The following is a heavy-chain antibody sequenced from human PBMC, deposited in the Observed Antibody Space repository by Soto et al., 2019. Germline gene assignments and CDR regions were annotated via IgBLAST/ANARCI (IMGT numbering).Heavy chain of an antibody. J-gene: IGHJ6*03. V-gene: IGHV4-59*01. CDR1: GGSISSYY. D-gene: IGHD2-2*01. CDR3: ARVASHPHYYYYYMDV. CDR2: IYYSGST. Sequence: PSETLSLTCTVSGGSISSYYWSWIRQPPGKGLEWIGYIYYSGSTNYNPSLKSRVTISVDTSKNQFSLKLSSVTAADTAVYYCARVASHPHYYYYYMDVWGKGTTVTVSS.